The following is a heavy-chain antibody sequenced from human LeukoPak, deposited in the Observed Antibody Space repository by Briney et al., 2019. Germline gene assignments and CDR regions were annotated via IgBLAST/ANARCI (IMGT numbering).Heavy chain of an antibody. CDR3: ARAPDEAFDI. V-gene: IGHV4-39*07. CDR1: GGSISSSSYY. D-gene: IGHD1-14*01. CDR2: IYYSGST. Sequence: PSETLSLTCTVSGGSISSSSYYWGWIRQPPGKGLEWIGSIYYSGSTYYNPSLKSRVTISVDTSKNQFSLKPSSVTAADTAVYYCARAPDEAFDIWGQGTMVTVSS. J-gene: IGHJ3*02.